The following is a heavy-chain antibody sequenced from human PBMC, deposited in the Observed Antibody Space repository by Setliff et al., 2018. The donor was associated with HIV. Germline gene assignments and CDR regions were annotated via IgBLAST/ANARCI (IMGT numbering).Heavy chain of an antibody. CDR1: GGSLNDYY. V-gene: IGHV4-34*01. CDR2: INHSGST. J-gene: IGHJ4*02. D-gene: IGHD6-6*01. Sequence: PSETLSLTCAVYGGSLNDYYWSWIRLPPGKGLEWIGEINHSGSTNYNPSLKSRVTISVDTSKNQFSLKLTSVTAADTAIYYCGRHRVAARPSYFDLWGQGTRVTVSS. CDR3: GRHRVAARPSYFDL.